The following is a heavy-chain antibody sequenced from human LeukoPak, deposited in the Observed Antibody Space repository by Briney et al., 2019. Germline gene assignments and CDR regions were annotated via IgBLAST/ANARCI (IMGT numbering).Heavy chain of an antibody. Sequence: GGSLRLSCAASGFNANRNYMGWVRQAPGKGLVWVSRINSDGSGTTDSVKGRFTISRDNAKNMLYLQMNSLRAEDTAVYYCARGVGNWFDPWGQGTLVTVSS. CDR1: GFNANRNY. CDR2: INSDGSGT. V-gene: IGHV3-74*01. CDR3: ARGVGNWFDP. J-gene: IGHJ5*02.